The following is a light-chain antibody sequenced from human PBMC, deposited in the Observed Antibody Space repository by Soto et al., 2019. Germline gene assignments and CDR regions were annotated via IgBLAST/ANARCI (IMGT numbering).Light chain of an antibody. V-gene: IGLV2-14*01. CDR1: SSDVGGYNY. Sequence: SVLTKPASVSGSPGQSITISCTGTSSDVGGYNYVSWYQQHPGKAPKLMIYDVSNRPSGVSNRFSGSKSGNTASLTISVLQAEDEADYYCSSYTSSSTYVFGTGTKVTVL. J-gene: IGLJ1*01. CDR2: DVS. CDR3: SSYTSSSTYV.